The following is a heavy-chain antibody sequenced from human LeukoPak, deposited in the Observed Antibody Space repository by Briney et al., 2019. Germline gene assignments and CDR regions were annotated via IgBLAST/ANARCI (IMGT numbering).Heavy chain of an antibody. Sequence: GGSLRLSCAASGFTFSSYGMHWVRQAPGKGLEWVSSISSSSSYIYYADSVKGRFTISRDNAKNSLYLQMNGLRAEDTAVYYCARASWGSSWPLDAFDIWGQGTMVTVSS. V-gene: IGHV3-21*01. J-gene: IGHJ3*02. CDR1: GFTFSSYG. CDR2: ISSSSSYI. CDR3: ARASWGSSWPLDAFDI. D-gene: IGHD6-13*01.